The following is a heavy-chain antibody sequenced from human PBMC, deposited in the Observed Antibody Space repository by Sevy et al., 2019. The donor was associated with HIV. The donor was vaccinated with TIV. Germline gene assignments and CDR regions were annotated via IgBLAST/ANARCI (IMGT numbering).Heavy chain of an antibody. CDR3: ARQGAVAVRFDY. D-gene: IGHD6-19*01. CDR2: IYYSGST. Sequence: SETLSLTCTVSGGSISSSSYYWGWIRQPPGKGLEWIGSIYYSGSTYYNPSLKSRVTISVDTSKNQFSLKLSSVTAADTAVYYCARQGAVAVRFDYWGQGTLVIVSS. V-gene: IGHV4-39*01. CDR1: GGSISSSSYY. J-gene: IGHJ4*02.